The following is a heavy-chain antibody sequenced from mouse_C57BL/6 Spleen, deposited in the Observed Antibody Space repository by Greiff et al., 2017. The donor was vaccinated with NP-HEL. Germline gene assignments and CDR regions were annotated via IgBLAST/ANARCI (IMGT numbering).Heavy chain of an antibody. CDR2: IDPSDSET. Sequence: VKLQQPGAELVRPGSSVKLSCKASGYTFTSYWMHWVKQRPIQGLEWIGNIDPSDSETNYNQKFKDKATLTVDKSSSTAYMQLSSLTSEDSAVYYCASYSYDMDYWGQGTSVTVSS. J-gene: IGHJ4*01. CDR3: ASYSYDMDY. CDR1: GYTFTSYW. V-gene: IGHV1-52*01.